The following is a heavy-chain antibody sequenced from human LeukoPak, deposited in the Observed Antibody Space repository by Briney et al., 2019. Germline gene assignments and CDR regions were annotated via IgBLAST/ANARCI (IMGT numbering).Heavy chain of an antibody. CDR3: ARSGYSSSWSFDY. J-gene: IGHJ4*02. V-gene: IGHV4-31*03. CDR2: IYYSGST. Sequence: SETLSLTCTVSGGSISSGGYYWSWIRQHTGKGLEWIGYIYYSGSTYYNPSLKSRVTISVDTSKNQFSLKLSSVTAADTAVYYCARSGYSSSWSFDYWGQGTLVTVSS. D-gene: IGHD6-13*01. CDR1: GGSISSGGYY.